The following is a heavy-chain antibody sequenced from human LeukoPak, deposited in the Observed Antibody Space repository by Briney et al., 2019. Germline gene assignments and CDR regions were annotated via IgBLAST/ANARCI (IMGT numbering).Heavy chain of an antibody. CDR2: INHSGST. Sequence: SETLSLTCAVYGGSFSGYYWSWIRQPPGKGLKWIGEINHSGSTNYNPSLKSRVTISVDTSKNQFSLKLSSVTAADTAVYYCARHESSEMATIFDYWGQGTLVTVSS. V-gene: IGHV4-34*01. D-gene: IGHD5-24*01. CDR3: ARHESSEMATIFDY. CDR1: GGSFSGYY. J-gene: IGHJ4*02.